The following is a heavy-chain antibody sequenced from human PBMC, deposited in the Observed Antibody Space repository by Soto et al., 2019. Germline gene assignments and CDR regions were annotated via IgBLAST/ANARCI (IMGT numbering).Heavy chain of an antibody. CDR1: GGSISSGGYY. D-gene: IGHD2-15*01. CDR2: INHSGST. V-gene: IGHV4-34*01. Sequence: SETLSLTCAVSGGSISSGGYYWSWIRQPPGKGLEWIGEINHSGSTNYNPSLKSRVTISVDTSKNQFSLKLSSVTAADTAVYYCARAASRYCCCGSCYSGRDYCGQGTLVTVSA. CDR3: ARAASRYCCCGSCYSGRDY. J-gene: IGHJ4*02.